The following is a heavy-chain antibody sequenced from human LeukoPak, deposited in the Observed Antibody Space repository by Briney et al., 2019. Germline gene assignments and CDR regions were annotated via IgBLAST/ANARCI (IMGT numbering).Heavy chain of an antibody. Sequence: GGSLRLSCAASGFTFSSYAMHWVRQARGKGLEWVAVVSYDGSNKYYANSVKGRFTISRDKSKNTLHLQMNSLRADDTAIYYCARDTSFAVGATLDFWGQGTLVTVSS. D-gene: IGHD1-26*01. CDR3: ARDTSFAVGATLDF. J-gene: IGHJ4*02. CDR2: VSYDGSNK. V-gene: IGHV3-30*04. CDR1: GFTFSSYA.